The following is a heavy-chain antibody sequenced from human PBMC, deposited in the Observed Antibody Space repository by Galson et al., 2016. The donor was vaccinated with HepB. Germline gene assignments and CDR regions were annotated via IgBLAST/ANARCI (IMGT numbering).Heavy chain of an antibody. V-gene: IGHV3-7*03. CDR2: INQDGSEK. CDR3: AKTITGTSWRRPNYFDS. Sequence: SLRLSCAASGFTFSSYWMTWVRQAPGKGLEWVANINQDGSEKSYVDSVRGRFTISRDNAKRSLFLQVNSLRAEDTALYYCAKTITGTSWRRPNYFDSWGQGTLVTVSS. D-gene: IGHD1-20*01. CDR1: GFTFSSYW. J-gene: IGHJ4*02.